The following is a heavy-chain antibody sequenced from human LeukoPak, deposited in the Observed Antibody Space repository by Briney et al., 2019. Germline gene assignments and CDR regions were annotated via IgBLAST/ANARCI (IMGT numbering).Heavy chain of an antibody. V-gene: IGHV1-18*01. D-gene: IGHD5-18*01. CDR1: GYTFTSYG. J-gene: IGHJ5*02. CDR2: ISAYNGNT. Sequence: ASVKVSCKASGYTFTSYGISWVRQAPGQGLEWMGWISAYNGNTNYAQKLQGRVTMTTDTSTSTAYMELKSLRSDDTAVFYCARGPFRNVDTAMIASRFDPWGQGTLVTVSS. CDR3: ARGPFRNVDTAMIASRFDP.